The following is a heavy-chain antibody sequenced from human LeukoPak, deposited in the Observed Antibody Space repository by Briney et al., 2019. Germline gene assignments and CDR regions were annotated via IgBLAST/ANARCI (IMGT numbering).Heavy chain of an antibody. CDR3: ARGGSSWYGGWFDP. CDR1: GFTFSSYA. V-gene: IGHV3-30-3*01. CDR2: ISYDGSNK. D-gene: IGHD6-13*01. Sequence: GGSLRLSCAASGFTFSSYAMHWVRQAPGKGLEWVAVISYDGSNKYYADSVKGRFTISRDNSKNTLYLQMNSLRAEDTAVYYCARGGSSWYGGWFDPWGQGTLVTVSS. J-gene: IGHJ5*02.